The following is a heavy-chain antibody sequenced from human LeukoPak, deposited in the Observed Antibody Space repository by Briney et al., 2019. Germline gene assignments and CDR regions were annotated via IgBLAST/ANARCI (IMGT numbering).Heavy chain of an antibody. CDR2: INPNSGGT. J-gene: IGHJ6*03. Sequence: EASVKVSCKASGYTFTGYYMHWVRQAPGQGLEWMGWINPNSGGTNYAQKFQGRVTMTRDTSISTAYMELSRLRSDDTAVYYCARDQGFWSGYLYYYYYMDVWGKGTTVTVSS. CDR1: GYTFTGYY. D-gene: IGHD3-3*01. V-gene: IGHV1-2*02. CDR3: ARDQGFWSGYLYYYYYMDV.